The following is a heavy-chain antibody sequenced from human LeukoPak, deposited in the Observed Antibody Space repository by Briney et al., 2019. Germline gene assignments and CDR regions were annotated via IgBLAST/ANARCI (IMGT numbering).Heavy chain of an antibody. CDR1: GFSFVYYG. J-gene: IGHJ4*02. V-gene: IGHV3-30*18. CDR3: AKESTMRVAASLDY. CDR2: IAYDGTIQ. D-gene: IGHD6-19*01. Sequence: GGSLRLSCAASGFSFVYYGMHWVRQAPGKGLEWVGVIAYDGTIQYYGDSMKGRFTISRDNSKNMLYLQMNSLRSDDTAVYFCAKESTMRVAASLDYWGQGTLVAVS.